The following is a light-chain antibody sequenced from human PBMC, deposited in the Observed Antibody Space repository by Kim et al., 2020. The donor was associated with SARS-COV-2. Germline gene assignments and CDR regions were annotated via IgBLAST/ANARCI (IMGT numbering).Light chain of an antibody. V-gene: IGLV3-1*01. Sequence: SYELTQPPSVSVSPGQTASITCSGDKLGDKYACWYQQKPGQSPVLVIYQDSKRPSGIPERFSGSNSGNTATLTISGTQPMDEADFYCQAWDSNTGVFGGGNKLTDL. CDR3: QAWDSNTGV. CDR1: KLGDKY. CDR2: QDS. J-gene: IGLJ3*02.